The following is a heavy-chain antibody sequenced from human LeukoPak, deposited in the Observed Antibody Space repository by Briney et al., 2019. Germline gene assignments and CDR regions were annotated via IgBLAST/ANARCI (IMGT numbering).Heavy chain of an antibody. CDR3: ARSPISTTYYYDSSGPNAFDI. D-gene: IGHD3-22*01. Sequence: GESLQISCKGSGYSFTSYWIGWVRPAPGQGLEWMGWINPNSGGTNYAQKFQGRVTMTRDTSISTAYMELSRLRSDDTAVYYCARSPISTTYYYDSSGPNAFDIWGQGTMVTVSS. J-gene: IGHJ3*02. V-gene: IGHV1-2*02. CDR2: INPNSGGT. CDR1: GYSFTSYW.